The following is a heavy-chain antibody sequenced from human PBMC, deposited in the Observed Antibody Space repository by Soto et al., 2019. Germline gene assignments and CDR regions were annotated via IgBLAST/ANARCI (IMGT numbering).Heavy chain of an antibody. J-gene: IGHJ4*02. CDR3: ARANSYGPTASDY. D-gene: IGHD5-18*01. Sequence: SETLSLTCTVSGGSISSGDYYWSWIRQPPGKGLEWIGYIYYSVSIYYNPSLKSRVTISVDTSKNQFSLKLSSVTAAYTAVYYCARANSYGPTASDYWGQGTLVTVSS. CDR1: GGSISSGDYY. CDR2: IYYSVSI. V-gene: IGHV4-30-4*01.